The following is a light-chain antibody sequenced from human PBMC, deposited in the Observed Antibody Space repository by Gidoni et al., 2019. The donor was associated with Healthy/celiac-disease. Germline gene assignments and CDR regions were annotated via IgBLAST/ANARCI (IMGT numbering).Light chain of an antibody. Sequence: SYAPTQPPSVSVSPGQTASITCPGDKLGDKYACWYQQKPGQSPVLVIYQDSKRPSGIPERFSGSNSGNTAALTISGTQAMDEADYYCQAWDTSYVFGTGTKLTVL. CDR1: KLGDKY. CDR3: QAWDTSYV. CDR2: QDS. J-gene: IGLJ1*01. V-gene: IGLV3-1*01.